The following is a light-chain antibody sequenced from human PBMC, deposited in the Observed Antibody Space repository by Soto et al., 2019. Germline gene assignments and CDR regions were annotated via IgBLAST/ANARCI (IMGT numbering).Light chain of an antibody. CDR2: DVS. CDR1: SSDVGAYNY. CDR3: CSYAGTYSYV. Sequence: QSALTQPRSVSGSPGQSVTISCTGTSSDVGAYNYVSWYRQHPGKAPKFMIYDVSKRPSGVPDRFSGSKSGNTASLTISGLQAEDEADYYCCSYAGTYSYVFGTGTKVTVL. J-gene: IGLJ1*01. V-gene: IGLV2-11*01.